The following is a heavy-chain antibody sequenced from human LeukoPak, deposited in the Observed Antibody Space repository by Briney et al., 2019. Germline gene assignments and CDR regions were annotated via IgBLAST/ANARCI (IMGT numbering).Heavy chain of an antibody. D-gene: IGHD2-2*01. Sequence: ASVKVSCKASGYTFTGHYMHWVRQAPGQGLEWMGWINPNSGGTNYAQKFQGRVTMTRDTSISTAYMELSRLRSDDTAVYYCARGLRGGYCSSTSCHLDYWGQGTLVTVSS. CDR2: INPNSGGT. CDR3: ARGLRGGYCSSTSCHLDY. J-gene: IGHJ4*02. CDR1: GYTFTGHY. V-gene: IGHV1-2*02.